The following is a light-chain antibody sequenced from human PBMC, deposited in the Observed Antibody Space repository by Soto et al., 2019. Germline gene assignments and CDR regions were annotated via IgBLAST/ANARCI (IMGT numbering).Light chain of an antibody. J-gene: IGKJ4*01. V-gene: IGKV3-11*01. CDR3: QQHINWPLT. CDR1: QTVSSS. CDR2: EVS. Sequence: EILLTQSPGTLSLSPGEIATLSFRASQTVSSSLAWYQQKPGQAPRLLIYEVSNRATGIPARFSGSGSGADFTLTISSLEPGDFALYYCQQHINWPLTFGGGTKVDIK.